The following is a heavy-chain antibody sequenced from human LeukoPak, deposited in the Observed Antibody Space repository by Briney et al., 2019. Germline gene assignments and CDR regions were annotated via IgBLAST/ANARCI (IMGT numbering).Heavy chain of an antibody. Sequence: GGSLRLSCAASGFTFSNAWMSWVRQAPGKGLEWVGRIKSKTDGGTTDYAAPVKGRFTISRDDSKNTLYLQMNSLKTEDTAVYCCTTHYYDSSGYYHGYAFDIWGQGTMVTVSS. V-gene: IGHV3-15*01. CDR2: IKSKTDGGTT. J-gene: IGHJ3*02. CDR3: TTHYYDSSGYYHGYAFDI. CDR1: GFTFSNAW. D-gene: IGHD3-22*01.